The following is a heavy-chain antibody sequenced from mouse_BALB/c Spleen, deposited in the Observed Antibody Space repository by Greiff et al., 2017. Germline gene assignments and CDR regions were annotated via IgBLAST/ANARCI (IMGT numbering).Heavy chain of an antibody. D-gene: IGHD2-1*01. CDR2: ISSGSSTI. CDR1: GFTFSSFG. CDR3: ARYGNYYFDY. V-gene: IGHV5-17*02. J-gene: IGHJ2*01. Sequence: DVKLVESGGGLVQPGGSRKLSCAASGFTFSSFGMHWVRQAPEKGLEWVAYISSGSSTIYNADTVKGRFTISRDNPKNTLFLQMTSLRSEDTAMYYCARYGNYYFDYWGQGTTLTVSS.